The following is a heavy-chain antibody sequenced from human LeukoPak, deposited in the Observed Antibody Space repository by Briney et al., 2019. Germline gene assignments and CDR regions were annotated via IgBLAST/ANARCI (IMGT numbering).Heavy chain of an antibody. D-gene: IGHD3-9*01. CDR1: GDSVSSNSAA. Sequence: SQTLSLTCAISGDSVSSNSAAWNWIRQSPSRGLEWLGRTYYRAKWYNDYAVSVKSRITINPDTSKNQFSLQLNSETPEDTAVYYCARSSTGRYFDWSPPVNWFDPWGQGTLVTVSS. CDR3: ARSSTGRYFDWSPPVNWFDP. V-gene: IGHV6-1*01. J-gene: IGHJ5*02. CDR2: TYYRAKWYN.